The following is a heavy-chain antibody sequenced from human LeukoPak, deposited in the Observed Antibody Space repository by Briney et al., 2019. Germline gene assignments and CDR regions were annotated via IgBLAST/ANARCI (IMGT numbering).Heavy chain of an antibody. Sequence: ASVKVSCKASGYTFTGYYMHWVRQAPGQGLEWMGWINPNSGGTNYAQKFQGRVTMTRDTSISTAYMELSSLRSEDTAVYYCAREGVGSGSYYIDYWGQGTLVTVSS. CDR1: GYTFTGYY. CDR3: AREGVGSGSYYIDY. CDR2: INPNSGGT. V-gene: IGHV1-2*02. J-gene: IGHJ4*02. D-gene: IGHD3-10*01.